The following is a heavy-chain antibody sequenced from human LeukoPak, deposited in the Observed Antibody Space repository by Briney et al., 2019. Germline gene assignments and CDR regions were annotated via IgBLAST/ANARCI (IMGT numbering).Heavy chain of an antibody. V-gene: IGHV3-66*01. D-gene: IGHD6-19*01. CDR2: IYSGGST. Sequence: GGSLRLSCAASGFTVSSNYMSWVRQAPGKGLEWVSVIYSGGSTYYADSVKGRFTISRDNSKNTLYLQMNSLRAEDTAVYYCAREYSSGWYYDYWGQGTPVTVSS. CDR3: AREYSSGWYYDY. J-gene: IGHJ4*02. CDR1: GFTVSSNY.